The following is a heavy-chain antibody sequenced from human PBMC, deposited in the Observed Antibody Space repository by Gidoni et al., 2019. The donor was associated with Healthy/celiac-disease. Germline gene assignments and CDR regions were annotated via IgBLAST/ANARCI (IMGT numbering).Heavy chain of an antibody. Sequence: QVQLVQSGAEVKKPGASVKVSCKASGYTFTGYYMHWVRQAPGQGLEWMGWINPNSGGTNYAQKFQGRVTMTRDTSIRTAYMELSRLRSDDTAVYYCARWGGSGIYYYYYGMDVWGQGTTVTVSS. V-gene: IGHV1-2*02. CDR3: ARWGGSGIYYYYYGMDV. CDR1: GYTFTGYY. J-gene: IGHJ6*02. CDR2: INPNSGGT. D-gene: IGHD3-10*01.